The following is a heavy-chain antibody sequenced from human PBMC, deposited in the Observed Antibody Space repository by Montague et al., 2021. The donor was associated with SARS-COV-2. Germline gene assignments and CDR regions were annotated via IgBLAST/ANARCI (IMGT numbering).Heavy chain of an antibody. Sequence: SLRLSCAASRFTFSSYAMSWVRQAPGKGLEWVSAISGSGGSRYSAGSLRGRFTISRDNSKNTLYLQLNSLRAEDTAVYYCAKDLTGGGELQGLFDYWGLGTLVTVSS. CDR1: RFTFSSYA. CDR2: ISGSGGSR. V-gene: IGHV3-23*01. J-gene: IGHJ4*02. CDR3: AKDLTGGGELQGLFDY. D-gene: IGHD1-14*01.